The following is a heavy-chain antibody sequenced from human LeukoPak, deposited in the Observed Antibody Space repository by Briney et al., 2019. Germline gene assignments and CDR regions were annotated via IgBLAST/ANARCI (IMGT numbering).Heavy chain of an antibody. J-gene: IGHJ6*03. CDR2: IYHSGST. Sequence: SETLSLTCTVSGYSINSGYYWGWIRQPPGKGLEWIGSIYHSGSTYYNPSLKSRVTISVDTSKNQFSLKLSSVTAADTAVYYCARQLWGYYYYYMDVWGKGTTVTISS. CDR3: ARQLWGYYYYYMDV. V-gene: IGHV4-38-2*02. D-gene: IGHD5-18*01. CDR1: GYSINSGYY.